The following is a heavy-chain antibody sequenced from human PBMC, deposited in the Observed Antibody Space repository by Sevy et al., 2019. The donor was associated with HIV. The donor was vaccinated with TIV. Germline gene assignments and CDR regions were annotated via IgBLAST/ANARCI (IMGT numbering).Heavy chain of an antibody. D-gene: IGHD3-16*01. CDR3: ARDHVKDGKGGDYYYHAMDV. CDR1: GFTFSSYW. V-gene: IGHV3-48*04. CDR2: ISGSDDSGGDDTI. J-gene: IGHJ6*02. Sequence: GGSLRLSCAASGFTFSSYWMSWVRQAPGKGLQWISYISGSDDSGGDDTIYYADAVKGRFTISRDNAKNSLYLQMSSLRADDTAVYYCARDHVKDGKGGDYYYHAMDVWGRGTTVTVSS.